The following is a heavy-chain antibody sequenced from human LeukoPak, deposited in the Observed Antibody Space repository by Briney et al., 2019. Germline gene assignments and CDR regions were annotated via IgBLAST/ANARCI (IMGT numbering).Heavy chain of an antibody. Sequence: SETLSLTCSVSGGSISSGSYYWSWIRQPAGKGLEWIGHIHPSETTNYNPSLQSRVTISIDTSKNQFSLKLSSVTAADTAVYYCARHGPLWTMVHRFDPWGQGTLVTVSS. CDR2: IHPSETT. D-gene: IGHD3-10*01. CDR1: GGSISSGSYY. J-gene: IGHJ5*02. CDR3: ARHGPLWTMVHRFDP. V-gene: IGHV4-61*09.